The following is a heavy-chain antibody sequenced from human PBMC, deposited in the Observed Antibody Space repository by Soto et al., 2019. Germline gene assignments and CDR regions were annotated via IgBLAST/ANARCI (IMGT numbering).Heavy chain of an antibody. V-gene: IGHV4-39*01. CDR2: IYYSGST. CDR3: VTAVAGTIDY. D-gene: IGHD6-19*01. Sequence: SETLSLTCTVSGGSISSSSYYWGWIRQPPGKGLEWIGSIYYSGSTYYNPSLKSRVTISVDTSKNQFSLKLSSVTAADTAVYYCVTAVAGTIDYWGQGTLVTVSS. CDR1: GGSISSSSYY. J-gene: IGHJ4*02.